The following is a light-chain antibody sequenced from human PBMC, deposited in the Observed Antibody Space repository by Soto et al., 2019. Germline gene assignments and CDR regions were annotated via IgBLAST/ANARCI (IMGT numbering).Light chain of an antibody. V-gene: IGLV1-40*01. Sequence: QSLLTQPPSVSGAPGQTVTIACSGSSSNIGAGYEVHWYQQPPGTAPRLLIYNHNYRPSGVPDRFSGSKSSTSASLVITGLQPEDEADYYCQSYDTSLGGRVAFGGGTKLTVL. J-gene: IGLJ2*01. CDR2: NHN. CDR1: SSNIGAGYE. CDR3: QSYDTSLGGRVA.